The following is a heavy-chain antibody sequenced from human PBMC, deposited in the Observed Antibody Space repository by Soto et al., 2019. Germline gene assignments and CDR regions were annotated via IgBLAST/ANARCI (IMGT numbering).Heavy chain of an antibody. Sequence: GGSLRLSCAASGFTFSSYGMHWVRQAPGKGLEWVAVISYDGSNKYYADSVKGRFTIFRDNSKNTLYLQMNSLRAEDTAVYYCAKDLGSVFFGVVPDILYYYYGMDVWGQGTTVTVSS. D-gene: IGHD3-3*01. CDR1: GFTFSSYG. CDR3: AKDLGSVFFGVVPDILYYYYGMDV. V-gene: IGHV3-30*18. J-gene: IGHJ6*02. CDR2: ISYDGSNK.